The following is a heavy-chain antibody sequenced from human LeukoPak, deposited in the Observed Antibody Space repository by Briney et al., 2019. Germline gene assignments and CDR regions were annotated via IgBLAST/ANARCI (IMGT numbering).Heavy chain of an antibody. CDR3: ARAGGGYDLRSWYFDY. V-gene: IGHV1-2*02. CDR2: INPNSGGT. Sequence: ASVKVSCKASGYTFTSYYMHWVRRAPGQGLEWMGWINPNSGGTNYAQKFQGRVTMTRDTSISTAYVELSRLRSDDTAVYYCARAGGGYDLRSWYFDYWGQGTLVTVSS. CDR1: GYTFTSYY. D-gene: IGHD5-12*01. J-gene: IGHJ4*02.